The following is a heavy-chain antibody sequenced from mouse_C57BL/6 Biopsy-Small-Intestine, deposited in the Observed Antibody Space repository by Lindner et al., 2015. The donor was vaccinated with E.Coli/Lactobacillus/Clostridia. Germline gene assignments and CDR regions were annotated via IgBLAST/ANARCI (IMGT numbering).Heavy chain of an antibody. Sequence: VQLQESGPELVKPGASVKISCKASGYAFSSSWMNWVKQRPGKGLEWIGRIYPGDGDTNYNGKFKGKATLTADKSSSTAYMQLSSLTSEDSAVYFCARGPTTVVAYYYAMDYWGQGTSVTVSP. D-gene: IGHD1-1*01. J-gene: IGHJ4*01. CDR3: ARGPTTVVAYYYAMDY. CDR1: GYAFSSSW. CDR2: IYPGDGDT. V-gene: IGHV1-82*01.